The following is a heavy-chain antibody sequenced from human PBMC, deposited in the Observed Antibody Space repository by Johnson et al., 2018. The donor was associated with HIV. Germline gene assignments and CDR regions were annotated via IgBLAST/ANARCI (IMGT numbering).Heavy chain of an antibody. V-gene: IGHV3-48*03. CDR2: ISSRGSTL. CDR1: GFTFSSYA. Sequence: VQLVESGGGVVQPGRSLRLSCAASGFTFSSYAMHWVRQAPGKGLEWVSYISSRGSTLYYADAVKGRFTITRDTAKNSLYLQMNSLRAEDTAVYYCARWELLHAFDIWGQGTMVTVSS. D-gene: IGHD1-26*01. J-gene: IGHJ3*02. CDR3: ARWELLHAFDI.